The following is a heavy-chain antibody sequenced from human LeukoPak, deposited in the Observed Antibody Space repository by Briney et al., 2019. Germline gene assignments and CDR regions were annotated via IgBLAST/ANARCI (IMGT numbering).Heavy chain of an antibody. CDR1: GGCISSSNW. CDR3: ARDYHPSGFDY. J-gene: IGHJ4*02. V-gene: IGHV4-4*02. Sequence: SETLSLTCAVSGGCISSSNWWSWVRQPPGKGLEWIGEVYHSGSTNYNPSLKSRVTISVDKSKNQFSLKLSSVTAADTAVYYCARDYHPSGFDYWGQGTLVTVSS. D-gene: IGHD2-2*01. CDR2: VYHSGST.